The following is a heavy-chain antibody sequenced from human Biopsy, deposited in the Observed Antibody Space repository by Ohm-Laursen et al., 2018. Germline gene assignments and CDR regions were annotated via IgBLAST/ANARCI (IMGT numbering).Heavy chain of an antibody. CDR2: IYYSGST. J-gene: IGHJ3*02. Sequence: SDTLSLTCTVSGDSLSSGPDNWSWIRQPPGKGLEWIGYIYYSGSTNYNPSLKSRVTISVDTSRNQFSLKLSSVTAADTAVYYCAGRPWPNAFDIWGQGTMVTVSS. CDR3: AGRPWPNAFDI. D-gene: IGHD5-12*01. V-gene: IGHV4-61*01. CDR1: GDSLSSGPDN.